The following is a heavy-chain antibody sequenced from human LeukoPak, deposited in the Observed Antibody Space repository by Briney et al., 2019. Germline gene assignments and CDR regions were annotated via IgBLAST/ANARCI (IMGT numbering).Heavy chain of an antibody. J-gene: IGHJ4*02. D-gene: IGHD6-19*01. Sequence: GESLKISCKGSGYSFTSYWISRVRQMPGKGLEWMGRIDPRDSYTNYSPSFQGHVTISADKSISTAYLQWSSLKASDTAMYYCASSLEPGIAVAGTYYFDYWGQGTLVTVSS. V-gene: IGHV5-10-1*01. CDR1: GYSFTSYW. CDR2: IDPRDSYT. CDR3: ASSLEPGIAVAGTYYFDY.